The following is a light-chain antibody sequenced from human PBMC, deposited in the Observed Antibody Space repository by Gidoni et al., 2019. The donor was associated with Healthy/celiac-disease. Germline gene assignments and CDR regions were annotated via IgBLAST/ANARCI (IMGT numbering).Light chain of an antibody. CDR1: QGISSY. Sequence: ANRLTQAPSSFSASTGDRVTITCRASQGISSYLAWYQQKPGKAPKLLIYAASTLQSGVPSRFSGSGSGTDFTLTISCLQSEDFATYYCQQYYSYPRVTFGQXTKVEIK. CDR3: QQYYSYPRVT. V-gene: IGKV1-8*01. CDR2: AAS. J-gene: IGKJ1*01.